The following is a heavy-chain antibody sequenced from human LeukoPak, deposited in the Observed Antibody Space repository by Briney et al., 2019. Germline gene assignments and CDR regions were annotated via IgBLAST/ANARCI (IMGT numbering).Heavy chain of an antibody. Sequence: ASVKVSCKASGYTFTSYAMHWVRQAPGQGLEWMGWINAGNGSTKYSQKFQGRVTITRDTSASTAYMELSSLRSEDTAVYYCARDGDQAVAGHFDYWGQGTLVTVSS. V-gene: IGHV1-3*01. J-gene: IGHJ4*02. CDR3: ARDGDQAVAGHFDY. CDR1: GYTFTSYA. CDR2: INAGNGST. D-gene: IGHD6-19*01.